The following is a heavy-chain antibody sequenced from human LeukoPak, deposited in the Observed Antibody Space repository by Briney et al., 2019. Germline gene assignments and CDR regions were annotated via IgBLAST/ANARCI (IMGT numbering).Heavy chain of an antibody. Sequence: SETLSLTCTVSSGSISSYYWSWIRQPPGKGLEWIGYIYYSGSTNYNPSLKSRVTISVDTSKNQFSLKLSSVTAADTAVYYCAREAYDSSGYYYYYFDYWGQGTLVAVSS. V-gene: IGHV4-59*01. CDR2: IYYSGST. D-gene: IGHD3-22*01. CDR3: AREAYDSSGYYYYYFDY. J-gene: IGHJ4*02. CDR1: SGSISSYY.